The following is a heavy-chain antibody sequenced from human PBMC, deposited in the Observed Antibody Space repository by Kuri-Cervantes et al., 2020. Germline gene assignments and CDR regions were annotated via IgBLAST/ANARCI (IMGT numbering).Heavy chain of an antibody. CDR2: ISWNSGSI. J-gene: IGHJ6*02. CDR3: AKTLHNYYAYYYGMDV. CDR1: GFTFDDYA. Sequence: SLKISCAASGFTFDDYAMHWVRQAPGKGLEWVSGISWNSGSIGYADSVKGRFTISRDNAKNSLYLQMNSLRAEDTAVYYCAKTLHNYYAYYYGMDVWGQGTTVTVSS. D-gene: IGHD3-10*01. V-gene: IGHV3-9*01.